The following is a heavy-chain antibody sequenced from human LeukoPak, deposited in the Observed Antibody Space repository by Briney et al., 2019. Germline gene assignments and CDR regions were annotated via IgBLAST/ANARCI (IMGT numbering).Heavy chain of an antibody. CDR1: GDSVSSSSAA. CDR2: TYYYKSKNYN. V-gene: IGHV6-1*01. D-gene: IGHD1-26*01. CDR3: AREGAPRPGAPTPLDY. J-gene: IGHJ4*02. Sequence: SQTLSLTCAISGDSVSSSSAAWNWIRQSPSRGLEWLGRTYYYKSKNYNDYAVSVKSRITISPDTSKNQFSLQLNSVTPEDTAAYYCAREGAPRPGAPTPLDYWGPGTLVTISS.